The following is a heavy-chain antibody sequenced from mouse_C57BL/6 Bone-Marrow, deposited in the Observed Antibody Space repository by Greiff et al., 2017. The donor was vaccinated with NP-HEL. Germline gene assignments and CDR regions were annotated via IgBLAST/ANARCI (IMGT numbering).Heavy chain of an antibody. J-gene: IGHJ2*01. V-gene: IGHV1-7*01. Sequence: VKVVESGAELAKPGASVKLSCKASGYTFTSYWMHWVKQRPGQGLEWIGYINPSSGYTKYNQKFKDKATLTADESSSTAYMQLSSLTYEDSAVYYCARLLRYFDYWGQGTTLTVSS. CDR2: INPSSGYT. D-gene: IGHD1-1*01. CDR3: ARLLRYFDY. CDR1: GYTFTSYW.